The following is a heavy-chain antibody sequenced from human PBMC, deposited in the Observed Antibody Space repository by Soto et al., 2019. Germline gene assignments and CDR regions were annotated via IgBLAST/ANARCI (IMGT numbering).Heavy chain of an antibody. D-gene: IGHD6-19*01. V-gene: IGHV1-46*01. CDR1: GYTFTSYY. Sequence: QVQLVQSGAEVKKPGASVKVSCKASGYTFTSYYMHWVRQAPGQGLEWMGIINPSGGSTSYGQKFQGRVTMTRDTSTSTVYMELSSLRSEDTAVYYCASAEGRGSSGWYAAFDIWGQGTMVTVSS. J-gene: IGHJ3*02. CDR3: ASAEGRGSSGWYAAFDI. CDR2: INPSGGST.